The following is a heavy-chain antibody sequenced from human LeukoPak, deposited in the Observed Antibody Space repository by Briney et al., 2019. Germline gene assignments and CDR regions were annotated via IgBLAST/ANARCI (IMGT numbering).Heavy chain of an antibody. J-gene: IGHJ3*01. Sequence: GESLKISCKGSGYTFTSNWIGWVRQVPGKGLEWMGVIYPGDSDTRYSPSFQGQVTISADKSINTAYLQWSSLKASDTAMYYCATSGLSGSSPWGQGTMVTVSS. CDR1: GYTFTSNW. V-gene: IGHV5-51*01. CDR3: ATSGLSGSSP. D-gene: IGHD1-26*01. CDR2: IYPGDSDT.